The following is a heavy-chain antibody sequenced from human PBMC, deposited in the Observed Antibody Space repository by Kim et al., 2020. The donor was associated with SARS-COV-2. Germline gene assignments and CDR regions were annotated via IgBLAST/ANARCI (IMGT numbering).Heavy chain of an antibody. V-gene: IGHV3-74*01. D-gene: IGHD3-10*01. Sequence: GGSLRLSCAASGFTFSNYWMHWVRQAPGKGLVWVSRVNNDGTYRDYAESVKGRFTISRDESKNTLYLQMNSLRGEDTAMYYCVRGSESPGIDYWGQGTLVTVSS. CDR1: GFTFSNYW. J-gene: IGHJ4*02. CDR2: VNNDGTYR. CDR3: VRGSESPGIDY.